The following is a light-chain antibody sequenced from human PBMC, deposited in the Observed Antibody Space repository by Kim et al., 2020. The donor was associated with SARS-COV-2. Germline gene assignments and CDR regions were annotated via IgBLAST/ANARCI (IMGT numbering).Light chain of an antibody. J-gene: IGLJ1*01. CDR1: SLKYYY. CDR3: NSRDTTGDRYV. Sequence: SSELTQDPAVSVALGQTVTITCQGDSLKYYYASWFQQKPGQAPLLVMYGRNRRPSGIPDRFSCSDSGDRASLTITGARAEDEADYYCNSRDTTGDRYVFGAGTKVPVL. CDR2: GRN. V-gene: IGLV3-19*01.